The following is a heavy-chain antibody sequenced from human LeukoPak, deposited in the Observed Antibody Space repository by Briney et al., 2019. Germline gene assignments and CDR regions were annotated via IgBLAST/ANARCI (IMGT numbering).Heavy chain of an antibody. CDR1: GFTVSSFE. CDR3: ARRFDS. Sequence: GGSLRLSCAASGFTVSSFEMNWVRQAPGKGLEWVSYISRTGTIYYADSVQGRFTISRDNAKNSLFLQMNSLRAEDTAVYYCARRFDSWGQGTLVTVSS. CDR2: ISRTGTI. V-gene: IGHV3-48*03. J-gene: IGHJ4*02.